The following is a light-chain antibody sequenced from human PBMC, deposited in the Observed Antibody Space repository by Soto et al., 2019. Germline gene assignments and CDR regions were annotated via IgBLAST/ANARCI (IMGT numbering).Light chain of an antibody. CDR2: GAS. Sequence: EIVLTQSPGTLSLSPGQRATLSCRASQSVSSSYLAWYQHKPGRAPRLLIYGASSRAAGIPDRFSGSGSGTDFTLIISRLEHEDVAVYYCQQYGSSLPYTFGQGTKLEIK. CDR3: QQYGSSLPYT. V-gene: IGKV3-20*01. CDR1: QSVSSSY. J-gene: IGKJ2*01.